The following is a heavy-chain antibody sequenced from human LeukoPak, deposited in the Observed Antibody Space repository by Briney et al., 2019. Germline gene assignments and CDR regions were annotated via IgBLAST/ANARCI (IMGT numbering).Heavy chain of an antibody. D-gene: IGHD6-13*01. CDR2: ISGSGGST. CDR1: GFTFSSYG. V-gene: IGHV3-23*01. CDR3: AKDWSDAAAGILYYFDY. Sequence: PGGSLRLSCAASGFTFSSYGMHWVRQAPGKGLEWVSAISGSGGSTYYADSVKGRFTISRDNSKNTLYLQMNSLRAEDTAVYYCAKDWSDAAAGILYYFDYWGQGTLVTISS. J-gene: IGHJ4*02.